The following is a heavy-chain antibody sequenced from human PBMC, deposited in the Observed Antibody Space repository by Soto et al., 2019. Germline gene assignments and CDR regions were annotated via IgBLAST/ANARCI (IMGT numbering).Heavy chain of an antibody. J-gene: IGHJ6*02. V-gene: IGHV3-53*01. CDR1: GFTVSSNY. D-gene: IGHD6-13*01. CDR2: IYSGGST. CDR3: AIPGRDSSRRNYYYYGMDV. Sequence: PGGSLRLSCAASGFTVSSNYMSWVRQAPGKGLEWVSVIYSGGSTYYADSVKGRFTISRDNSKNTLYLQMNSLRAEDTAVYYCAIPGRDSSRRNYYYYGMDVWGQGTTVTVSS.